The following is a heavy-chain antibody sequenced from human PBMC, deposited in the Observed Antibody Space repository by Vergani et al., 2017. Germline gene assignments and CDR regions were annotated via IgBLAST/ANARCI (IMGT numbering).Heavy chain of an antibody. Sequence: EVQLVESGGGLVQPGGSLRLSCAASGFTFSSYAMSWVRQAPGKGLEWVSAISGSGGSTYYADSVKGRFTISRDNSKNTLYLQMNSLRAEDTAVYYCAKVVSSSAYYYSYMDVWGKGTTVTVSS. CDR3: AKVVSSSAYYYSYMDV. CDR1: GFTFSSYA. CDR2: ISGSGGST. J-gene: IGHJ6*03. D-gene: IGHD6-6*01. V-gene: IGHV3-23*04.